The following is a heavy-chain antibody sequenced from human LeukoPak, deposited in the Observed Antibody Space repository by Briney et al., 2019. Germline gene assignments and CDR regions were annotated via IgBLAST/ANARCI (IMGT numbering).Heavy chain of an antibody. D-gene: IGHD3-9*01. CDR2: IYYSGST. Sequence: SETLCLTCTVSGGSISSYYWSWIRQPPGKGLEWIGYIYYSGSTNYNPSLKSRVTTSVDTSKNQFSLKLSSVTAADTAVYYCARSGILTGYYYFDYWGQGTLVTVSS. V-gene: IGHV4-59*01. J-gene: IGHJ4*02. CDR3: ARSGILTGYYYFDY. CDR1: GGSISSYY.